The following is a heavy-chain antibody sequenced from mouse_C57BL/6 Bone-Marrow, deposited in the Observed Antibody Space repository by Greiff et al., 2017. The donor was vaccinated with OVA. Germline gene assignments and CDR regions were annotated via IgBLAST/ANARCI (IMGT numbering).Heavy chain of an antibody. Sequence: VQLQQSGAELARPGASVKLSCKASGYTFTSYGISWVKQRTGQGLEWIGEIYPRSGNTYYNEKFKGKATLNADKSSSTAYMELRSLTSEDSAVYFCAEGDSNLYFDYWGQGTTLTVSS. V-gene: IGHV1-81*01. CDR2: IYPRSGNT. CDR3: AEGDSNLYFDY. CDR1: GYTFTSYG. J-gene: IGHJ2*01. D-gene: IGHD2-5*01.